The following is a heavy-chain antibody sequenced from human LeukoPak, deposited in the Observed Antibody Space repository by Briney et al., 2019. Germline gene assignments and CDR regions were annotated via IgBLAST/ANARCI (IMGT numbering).Heavy chain of an antibody. J-gene: IGHJ4*02. CDR3: ARDSPQGWFGEVDY. V-gene: IGHV3-21*01. Sequence: GGSLRLSCAASGFTFSSYNMNWVRQAPGKGLEWVSSISSSSYYIYYADSVMGRFTISRDNAKNSLYLQMNSLRAEDTAVYYCARDSPQGWFGEVDYWGQGTLVTVSS. CDR1: GFTFSSYN. D-gene: IGHD3-10*01. CDR2: ISSSSYYI.